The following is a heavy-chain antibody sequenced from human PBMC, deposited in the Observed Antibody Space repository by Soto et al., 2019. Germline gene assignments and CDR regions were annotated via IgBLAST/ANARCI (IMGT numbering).Heavy chain of an antibody. CDR1: GGSISSGGYS. Sequence: SETLSLTCAVSGGSISSGGYSWSWIRQPPGKGLEWIGYIYHSGSTYYNPSLKSRVTISVDRSKNQFSLKLSSVTAADTAVYYCARSSTLGYCSGGSCRTTRGFDDSGQGTLVTVSS. D-gene: IGHD2-15*01. J-gene: IGHJ4*02. CDR2: IYHSGST. CDR3: ARSSTLGYCSGGSCRTTRGFDD. V-gene: IGHV4-30-2*01.